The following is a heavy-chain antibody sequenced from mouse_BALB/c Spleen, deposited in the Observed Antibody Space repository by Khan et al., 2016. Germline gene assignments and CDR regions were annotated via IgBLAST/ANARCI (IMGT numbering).Heavy chain of an antibody. Sequence: EVELVESGGGLVKPGGSLKLSCAASGFTFSDYYMYWVRQTPEKRLEWVATISDGGAYTSYPDSVKGRFTISRDNAKKHLYLQMSSLKSEDTAMYYCARTYGNYGYFDVWGAGTTVTVSS. CDR3: ARTYGNYGYFDV. CDR1: GFTFSDYY. D-gene: IGHD1-1*02. V-gene: IGHV5-4*02. J-gene: IGHJ1*01. CDR2: ISDGGAYT.